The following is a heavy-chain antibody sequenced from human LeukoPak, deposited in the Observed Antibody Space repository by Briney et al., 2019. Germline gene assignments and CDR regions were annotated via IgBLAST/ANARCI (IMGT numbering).Heavy chain of an antibody. CDR2: INHSGST. CDR1: GGSFXGXX. CDR3: ARHLLNFDY. J-gene: IGHJ4*02. Sequence: SETLSLTCAVYGGSFXGXXXXXXXXPXXXGLEWIGEINHSGSTNYNPSLKSRVTISVDTSKNQFSLKLSSVTAADTAVYYCARHLLNFDYWGQGTLVTVSS. V-gene: IGHV4-34*01.